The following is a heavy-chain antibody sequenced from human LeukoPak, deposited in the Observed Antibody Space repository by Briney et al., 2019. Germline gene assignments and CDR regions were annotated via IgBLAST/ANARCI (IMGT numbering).Heavy chain of an antibody. CDR3: ARPIAVAGLYFYY. J-gene: IGHJ4*02. CDR1: GGTISSSSYY. CDR2: IYYSGST. V-gene: IGHV4-39*01. D-gene: IGHD6-19*01. Sequence: PSETLSLTCTVSGGTISSSSYYWVWIRQPPGKGLEWVGSIYYSGSTYYYPSLKSRVTISVNTSKNQFSLKMSSVTAADTAVYYCARPIAVAGLYFYYWGQGTLVTVSS.